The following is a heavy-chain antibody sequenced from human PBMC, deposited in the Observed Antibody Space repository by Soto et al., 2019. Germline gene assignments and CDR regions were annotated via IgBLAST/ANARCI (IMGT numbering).Heavy chain of an antibody. V-gene: IGHV5-10-1*01. CDR1: GYNLTAFW. CDR2: IDPSDSYT. J-gene: IGHJ5*01. CDR3: ARVRKNWFDS. Sequence: VESLKISCNASGYNLTAFWTHWVRQMPGKGLEWLGKIDPSDSYTNYSPSFEGHVTISTDISISTAYLQWSSLRASDTALYFCARVRKNWFDSWAQGTMVTVSS.